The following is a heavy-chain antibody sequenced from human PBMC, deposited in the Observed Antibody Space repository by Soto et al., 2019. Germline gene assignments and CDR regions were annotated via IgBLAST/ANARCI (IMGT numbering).Heavy chain of an antibody. J-gene: IGHJ4*02. D-gene: IGHD3-3*01. V-gene: IGHV2-5*01. CDR3: AQLPYFDFWSGYYSDY. Sequence: FRPTLVNPTQTLTLTCTFSGFSLSTSGVGVGWIRQPPGKALEWLALIYWNDDKRYSPSLKSRLTITKDTPKNQVVLTMTNMDPVDTATYYCAQLPYFDFWSGYYSDYWGQGTLVTVSS. CDR1: GFSLSTSGVG. CDR2: IYWNDDK.